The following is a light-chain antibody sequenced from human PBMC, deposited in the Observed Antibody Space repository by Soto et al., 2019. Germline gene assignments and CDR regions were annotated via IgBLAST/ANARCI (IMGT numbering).Light chain of an antibody. V-gene: IGLV1-44*01. CDR1: GSNIGSNT. J-gene: IGLJ1*01. Sequence: QSVLTQPPSASETPGQRVSISCSGSGSNIGSNTVHWYQQLPGTAPKPLMYNNNQRPSGVPDRFSGSKSGTSASLAISGLQSVDEADYYCAAWDDSLSGYVFGTGTKVTVL. CDR2: NNN. CDR3: AAWDDSLSGYV.